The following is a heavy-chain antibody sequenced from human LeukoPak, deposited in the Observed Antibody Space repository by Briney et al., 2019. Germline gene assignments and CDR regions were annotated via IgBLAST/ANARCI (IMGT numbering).Heavy chain of an antibody. V-gene: IGHV3-48*04. D-gene: IGHD3-10*01. CDR2: ISSSGSTI. Sequence: GGSLRLSCAASGFIFRSYGLSWVRQAPGKGLEWVSYISSSGSTIYYADSVKGRFTISRDNAKNSLYLQMNSLRTEDTAVYYCASLPFGSGSYYMPSFFYYYYMDVWGKGTTVTVSS. CDR1: GFIFRSYG. CDR3: ASLPFGSGSYYMPSFFYYYYMDV. J-gene: IGHJ6*03.